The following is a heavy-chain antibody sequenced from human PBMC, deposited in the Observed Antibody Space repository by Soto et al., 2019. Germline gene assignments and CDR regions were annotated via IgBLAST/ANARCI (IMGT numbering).Heavy chain of an antibody. CDR3: ARQSERRWFDP. D-gene: IGHD1-1*01. CDR2: IDPSDSYT. V-gene: IGHV5-10-1*01. Sequence: RGESLKISCETSGYSFTNFWISWVRQMPGKGLEWMGRIDPSDSYTNYSPSFQGHVTISADKSISTAYLQWSSLKASDTAMYYCARQSERRWFDPWGQGTLVTVSS. CDR1: GYSFTNFW. J-gene: IGHJ5*02.